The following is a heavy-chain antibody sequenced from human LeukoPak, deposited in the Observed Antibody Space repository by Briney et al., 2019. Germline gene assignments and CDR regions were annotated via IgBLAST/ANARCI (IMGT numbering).Heavy chain of an antibody. D-gene: IGHD1-26*01. CDR2: IWYDGSNE. CDR1: GFSFSSYG. J-gene: IGHJ4*02. Sequence: GGSLRLSCAASGFSFSSYGMHWVRQAPGRGLEWVAVIWYDGSNENYADSVKGRFTISRDNSKNTLYLQVNSLRAEDTAVYYCAKGGKWDVTPFDYWGQGTLVTVSS. CDR3: AKGGKWDVTPFDY. V-gene: IGHV3-33*03.